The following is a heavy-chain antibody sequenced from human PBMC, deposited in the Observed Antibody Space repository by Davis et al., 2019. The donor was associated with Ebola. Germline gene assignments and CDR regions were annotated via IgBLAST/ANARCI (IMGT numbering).Heavy chain of an antibody. V-gene: IGHV4-59*12. CDR1: GGSISSYY. CDR2: IYYSGST. J-gene: IGHJ5*02. D-gene: IGHD2-2*01. CDR3: ARDCSSTSCYALDP. Sequence: PSETLSLTCTVSGGSISSYYWSWIRQPPGKGLEWIGYIYYSGSTNYSPSLKSRVTISVDRSKNQFSLKLSSVTAADTAVYYCARDCSSTSCYALDPWGQGTLVTVSS.